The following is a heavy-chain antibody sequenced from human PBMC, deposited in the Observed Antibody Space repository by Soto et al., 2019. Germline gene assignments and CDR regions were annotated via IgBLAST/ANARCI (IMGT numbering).Heavy chain of an antibody. Sequence: AASVKVSCKASGYTFTSYGISWVRQAPGQGLEWMGWISAYNGNTNYAQRLQGRVTMTTDTSTSTAYMELRSLRSDDTAVYYCARDDHTIEVGAGPFDYWGQGTLVTVSS. CDR3: ARDDHTIEVGAGPFDY. D-gene: IGHD1-26*01. CDR1: GYTFTSYG. CDR2: ISAYNGNT. V-gene: IGHV1-18*01. J-gene: IGHJ4*02.